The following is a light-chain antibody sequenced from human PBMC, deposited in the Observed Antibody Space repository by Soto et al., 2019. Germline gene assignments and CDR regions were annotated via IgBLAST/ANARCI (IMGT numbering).Light chain of an antibody. V-gene: IGKV3-11*01. CDR2: DAS. CDR3: QQRRSWPLT. J-gene: IGKJ5*01. Sequence: DIGLTQSPSTLSLSPGERATLSCRASQSISSYLAWYQQKPGQAPRLLIYDASNRATGIPARFSGSGSGTDFTLTISSLQPEDFAVYYCQQRRSWPLTFGQGTRLEMK. CDR1: QSISSY.